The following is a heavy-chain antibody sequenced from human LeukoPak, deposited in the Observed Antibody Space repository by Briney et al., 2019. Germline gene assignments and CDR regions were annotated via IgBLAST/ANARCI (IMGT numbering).Heavy chain of an antibody. D-gene: IGHD6-13*01. Sequence: PGGSLRLSCAASGFTFSSYSMNWVRQASGKGLEWVSSISSSSSYIYYADSVKGRFTISRDNAKNSLYLQMNSLRAEDTAVYYCARGKSIAAAGNDYWGQGTLITVSS. CDR3: ARGKSIAAAGNDY. CDR1: GFTFSSYS. CDR2: ISSSSSYI. V-gene: IGHV3-21*01. J-gene: IGHJ4*02.